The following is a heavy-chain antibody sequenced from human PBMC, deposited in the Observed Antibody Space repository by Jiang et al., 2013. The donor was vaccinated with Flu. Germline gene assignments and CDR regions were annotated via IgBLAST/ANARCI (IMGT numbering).Heavy chain of an antibody. D-gene: IGHD3-3*01. V-gene: IGHV4-59*01. Sequence: GSGLVKPAETLSLTCSVSGGSISTYYWSWIRQSPGKGLEWIGYVSYSGSTHYNAALTGRVTTSVDTSKNQFSLKLISVTAADTAVYYCARLYYDFSSGYFDFWGQGAQVTVSS. CDR2: VSYSGST. J-gene: IGHJ4*02. CDR1: GGSISTYY. CDR3: ARLYYDFSSGYFDF.